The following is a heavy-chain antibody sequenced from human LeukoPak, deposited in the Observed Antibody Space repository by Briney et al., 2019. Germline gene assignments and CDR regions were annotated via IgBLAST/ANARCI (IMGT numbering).Heavy chain of an antibody. Sequence: PSETLSLTCAVYGGSFSGYYWSWIRQPPGKGLEWIGEINHSGSTNYNPSLKSRVTISVDTSKNQFSLKLSSVTAADTAVYYCARHTYDYVRGSYRYTRPFDYWGQGTLVTVSS. V-gene: IGHV4-34*01. CDR1: GGSFSGYY. D-gene: IGHD3-16*02. J-gene: IGHJ4*02. CDR3: ARHTYDYVRGSYRYTRPFDY. CDR2: INHSGST.